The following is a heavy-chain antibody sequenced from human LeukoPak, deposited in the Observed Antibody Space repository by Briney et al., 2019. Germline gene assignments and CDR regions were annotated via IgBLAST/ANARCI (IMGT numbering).Heavy chain of an antibody. Sequence: GGSLRLSCAASGFTFDDYAMHWVRQAPGKGLEWVSGISWNGGSIGYADSVKGRFTISRDNAKNSLYLQMNSLRAEDTALYYCAKDRHQKYYYDSSGYCDYWGQGTLVTVSS. CDR1: GFTFDDYA. D-gene: IGHD3-22*01. CDR2: ISWNGGSI. CDR3: AKDRHQKYYYDSSGYCDY. V-gene: IGHV3-9*01. J-gene: IGHJ4*02.